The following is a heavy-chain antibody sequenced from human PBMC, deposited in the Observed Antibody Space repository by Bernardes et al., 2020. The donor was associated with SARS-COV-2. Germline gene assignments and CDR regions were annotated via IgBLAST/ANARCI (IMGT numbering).Heavy chain of an antibody. D-gene: IGHD3-22*01. Sequence: SVKVSCKASGGTFSSYAISWVRQAPGQGLEWMGGIIPIFGTANYAQKFQGRVTITADESTSTAYMELSSLRSEDTAVYYCARNSGDTYYYDSSGYDWGQGTLVTVSS. CDR1: GGTFSSYA. J-gene: IGHJ4*02. CDR2: IIPIFGTA. CDR3: ARNSGDTYYYDSSGYD. V-gene: IGHV1-69*13.